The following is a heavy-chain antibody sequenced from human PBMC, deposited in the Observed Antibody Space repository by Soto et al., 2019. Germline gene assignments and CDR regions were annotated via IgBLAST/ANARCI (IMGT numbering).Heavy chain of an antibody. J-gene: IGHJ5*02. CDR1: GFSISSYG. CDR2: IAFDGSNQ. Sequence: PGGSLRLSCAASGFSISSYGMHWVRQAPGKGLEWVAVIAFDGSNQFYADSVKGRFIISRDNSKNTLYLQMNSLRADDTAVYYCAKDLSFYYNNDDYSSWGQGTLVTVSS. D-gene: IGHD3-16*01. V-gene: IGHV3-30*18. CDR3: AKDLSFYYNNDDYSS.